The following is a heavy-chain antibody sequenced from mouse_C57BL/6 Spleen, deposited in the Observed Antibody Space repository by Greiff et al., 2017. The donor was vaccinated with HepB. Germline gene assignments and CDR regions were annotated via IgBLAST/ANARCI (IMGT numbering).Heavy chain of an antibody. CDR2: IYPSDSET. Sequence: VQLQQPGAELVRPGSSVKLSCKASGYTFTSYWMDWVKQRPGQGLEWIGNIYPSDSETHYNQKFKDKATLTVDKSSSTAYMQLSSLTSEDSAVYYCARPYDYDGVYAMDYWGQGTSVTVSS. CDR1: GYTFTSYW. CDR3: ARPYDYDGVYAMDY. J-gene: IGHJ4*01. V-gene: IGHV1-61*01. D-gene: IGHD2-4*01.